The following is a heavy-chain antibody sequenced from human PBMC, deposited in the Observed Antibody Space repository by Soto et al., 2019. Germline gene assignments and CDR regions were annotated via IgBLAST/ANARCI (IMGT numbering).Heavy chain of an antibody. CDR2: IRSKAYGGTT. V-gene: IGHV3-49*04. Sequence: GGSLRLSCTASGFTFGDYAMSWVRQAPGKGLEWVGFIRSKAYGGTTEYAASVKGRFTISRDDSKSIAYLQMNSLKTEDTAVYYCTNLRYFDWLFDAFDIWGQGTMVIVSS. J-gene: IGHJ3*02. CDR3: TNLRYFDWLFDAFDI. D-gene: IGHD3-9*01. CDR1: GFTFGDYA.